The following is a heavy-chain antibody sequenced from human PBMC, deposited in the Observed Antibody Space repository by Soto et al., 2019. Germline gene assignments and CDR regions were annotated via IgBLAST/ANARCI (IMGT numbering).Heavy chain of an antibody. CDR1: GFTFSSYG. CDR2: IWYDGSNK. D-gene: IGHD5-12*01. Sequence: QVQLVESGGGVVQPGRSLRLSCAASGFTFSSYGMHWVRQAPGKGLEWVAVIWYDGSNKYYADSVKGRFTISRDNSKNTLYLQMNSLRAEDTAVYYCARSLRGYSGYSGYWGQGTLVTVSS. V-gene: IGHV3-33*01. CDR3: ARSLRGYSGYSGY. J-gene: IGHJ4*02.